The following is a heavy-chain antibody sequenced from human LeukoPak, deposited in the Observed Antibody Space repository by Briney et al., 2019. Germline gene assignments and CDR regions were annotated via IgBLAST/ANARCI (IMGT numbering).Heavy chain of an antibody. CDR1: GYTFTSYG. CDR2: ISAYNGNT. Sequence: ASVKVSCKASGYTFTSYGISWVRQAPGQGLEWMGWISAYNGNTNYAQKLQGRVTMTTDTSTSTAYMELRSLRSDDTAVYYCARMKLLWFGEPLPTDYWGQGTLVTVSS. CDR3: ARMKLLWFGEPLPTDY. V-gene: IGHV1-18*01. J-gene: IGHJ4*02. D-gene: IGHD3-10*01.